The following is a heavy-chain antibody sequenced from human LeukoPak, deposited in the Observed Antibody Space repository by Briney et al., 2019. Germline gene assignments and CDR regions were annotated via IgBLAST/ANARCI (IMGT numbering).Heavy chain of an antibody. D-gene: IGHD2-21*01. CDR1: GYTFTGYY. Sequence: ASVKVSCKASGYTFTGYYMHWVRQAPGQGLEWMGWINPNSGGTNYAQKFQGRVTMTRDTSISTAYMELSRLRSDDTAVYYCARGGGFSATLAAYCGGDCYSRWFDPWGQGTLVTVSS. CDR2: INPNSGGT. V-gene: IGHV1-2*02. CDR3: ARGGGFSATLAAYCGGDCYSRWFDP. J-gene: IGHJ5*02.